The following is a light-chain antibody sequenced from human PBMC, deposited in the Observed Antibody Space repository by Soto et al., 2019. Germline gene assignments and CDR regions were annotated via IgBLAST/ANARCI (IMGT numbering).Light chain of an antibody. V-gene: IGKV3-15*01. CDR3: QQYHSWLQIT. CDR1: QSISSR. CDR2: GAS. J-gene: IGKJ5*01. Sequence: EIVMTQSPATLSVSPGERATLSCRASQSISSRVGWYQQRPGQAPRLLMYGASTRATGIPARFSGSGSGTEFTLTISSLESEDSAVYYCQQYHSWLQITFGQGTRLEIK.